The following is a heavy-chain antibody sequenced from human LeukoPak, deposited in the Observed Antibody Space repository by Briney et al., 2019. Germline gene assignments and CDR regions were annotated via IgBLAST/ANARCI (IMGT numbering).Heavy chain of an antibody. D-gene: IGHD3-22*01. CDR1: GGSFSGYY. CDR2: INHSGST. V-gene: IGHV4-34*01. Sequence: SETLSLTCAVYGGSFSGYYWSWIRQPPEKGLEWIGEINHSGSTNYNPSLKSRVTISVDTSKNQFSLKLSSVTAADTAVYYCARGRTYYYDSSGPESGYWGQGTLVTVSS. CDR3: ARGRTYYYDSSGPESGY. J-gene: IGHJ4*02.